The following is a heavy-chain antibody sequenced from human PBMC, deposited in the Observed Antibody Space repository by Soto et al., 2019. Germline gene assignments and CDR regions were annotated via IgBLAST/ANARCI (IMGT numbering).Heavy chain of an antibody. Sequence: SETLSLTCTVSGGSISSSSYYWGWIRQPPGKGLEWIGSIYYSGSTYYNPSLKSRVTISVDTSKNQFSLKLSSVTAADTAVYYCARLLPVPAAMYYFDYWGQGTLVTVSS. V-gene: IGHV4-39*01. J-gene: IGHJ4*02. CDR2: IYYSGST. D-gene: IGHD2-2*01. CDR1: GGSISSSSYY. CDR3: ARLLPVPAAMYYFDY.